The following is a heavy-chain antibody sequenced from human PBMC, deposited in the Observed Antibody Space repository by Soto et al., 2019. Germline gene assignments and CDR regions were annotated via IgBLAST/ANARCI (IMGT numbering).Heavy chain of an antibody. CDR2: ISSSSSYT. J-gene: IGHJ5*02. CDR3: ATTPGRAAAGITT. V-gene: IGHV3-11*06. CDR1: GFTFSDYY. D-gene: IGHD6-13*01. Sequence: GGSLRLSCAASGFTFSDYYMSWIRQAPGKGLEWVSYISSSSSYTNYADSVKGRFTISRDNAKNSLYLQMNSLRAEDTAVYYRATTPGRAAAGITTWGQGTLVTVSS.